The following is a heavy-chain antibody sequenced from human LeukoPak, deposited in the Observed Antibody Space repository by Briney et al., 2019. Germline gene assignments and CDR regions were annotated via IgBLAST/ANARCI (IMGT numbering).Heavy chain of an antibody. D-gene: IGHD2-2*01. CDR3: ASYCSSTSCYGYSYGMDV. V-gene: IGHV3-23*01. CDR1: GFTFSSYA. Sequence: GGSLRLSCAASGFTFSSYALSWVRQAPGKGLEWVSGITDSGTGTYYADSVKGRFTISRDNSKNTVYLQMSSLRAEDTAVYYCASYCSSTSCYGYSYGMDVWGQGTTVTVSS. CDR2: ITDSGTGT. J-gene: IGHJ6*02.